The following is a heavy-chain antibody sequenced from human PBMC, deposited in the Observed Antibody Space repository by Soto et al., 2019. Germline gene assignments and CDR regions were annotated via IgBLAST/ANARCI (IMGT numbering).Heavy chain of an antibody. V-gene: IGHV4-31*03. CDR1: GGSISSGGYY. CDR3: ARVEVDTAMVAY. CDR2: IYYSGST. J-gene: IGHJ4*02. Sequence: PSETLSLTCTVSGGSISSGGYYWSWIRQHPGKGLEWIGYIYYSGSTYYNPSLKSRVTISVDTSKNQFSLKLSSVTAADTAVYYCARVEVDTAMVAYWGQGTLVTVSS. D-gene: IGHD5-18*01.